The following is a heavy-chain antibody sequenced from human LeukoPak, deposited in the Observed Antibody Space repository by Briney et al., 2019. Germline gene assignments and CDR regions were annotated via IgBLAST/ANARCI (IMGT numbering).Heavy chain of an antibody. CDR3: VKGDGYSSSRPDY. V-gene: IGHV3-23*01. CDR2: ISGSGGNT. CDR1: GFTFSSYA. J-gene: IGHJ4*02. Sequence: PGGSLRLSCAAFGFTFSSYAMSWVRQAPGKGLEWVSAISGSGGNTYYADSVKGRFTIFRDSSKNTLYLQMNSLRAEDTAVYYCVKGDGYSSSRPDYWGQGTLVTVSS. D-gene: IGHD6-13*01.